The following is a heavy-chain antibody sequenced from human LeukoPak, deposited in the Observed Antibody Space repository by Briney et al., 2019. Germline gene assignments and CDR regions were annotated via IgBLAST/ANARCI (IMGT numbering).Heavy chain of an antibody. CDR1: GGSISSYY. D-gene: IGHD3-22*01. J-gene: IGHJ5*02. CDR2: IYYSGST. V-gene: IGHV4-59*01. CDR3: ARGDYYDSSGYYSWYRWSDP. Sequence: KASETLSLTCTVSGGSISSYYWSWIRQPPGKGLEWIGYIYYSGSTNYNPSLKSRVTISVDTSKNQFSLKLSSVTAADTAVYYCARGDYYDSSGYYSWYRWSDPWGQGTLVTVSS.